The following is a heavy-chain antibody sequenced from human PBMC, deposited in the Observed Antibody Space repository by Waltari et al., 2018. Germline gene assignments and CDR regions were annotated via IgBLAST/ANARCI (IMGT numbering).Heavy chain of an antibody. Sequence: EVQLVDSGGGLVKPGGSLRLSCAASGFTFSTYSMNWVRQVPGKGLEWCSSISSSSSSIYYADSVKGRFTISRDNAKNSLYLQMNSLRAEDTAVYYCARVEPWGGDRHYWGQGTLVTVSS. D-gene: IGHD2-21*01. J-gene: IGHJ4*02. CDR2: ISSSSSSI. CDR1: GFTFSTYS. V-gene: IGHV3-21*01. CDR3: ARVEPWGGDRHY.